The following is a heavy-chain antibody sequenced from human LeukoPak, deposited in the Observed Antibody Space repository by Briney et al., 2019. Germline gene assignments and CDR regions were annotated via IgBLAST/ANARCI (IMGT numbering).Heavy chain of an antibody. J-gene: IGHJ5*02. Sequence: SETLSLTCTVSGGSISSGSYYWSWIRQPAGKGLEWIGRIYTSGSTNYNPSLKSRVTISVDTSKNQFSLKLSSVTAADTAVYYCARPLKVTMIRGAAFRASSDFDPWGQGTLVTISS. D-gene: IGHD3-10*01. CDR2: IYTSGST. CDR1: GGSISSGSYY. CDR3: ARPLKVTMIRGAAFRASSDFDP. V-gene: IGHV4-61*02.